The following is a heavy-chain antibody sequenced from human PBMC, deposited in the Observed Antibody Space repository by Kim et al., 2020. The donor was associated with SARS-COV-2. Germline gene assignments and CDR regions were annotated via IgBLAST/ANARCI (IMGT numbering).Heavy chain of an antibody. Sequence: GGSLRLSCAAPGFTFSSYAMYWVRQAPGKGLEWVSGISGGGSGTYYADSVKGRFTISRDNSNNTLFLQMNSLRAEDTAIYYCARRNSNWGFDSWGQGTLVTVSS. D-gene: IGHD7-27*01. CDR2: ISGGGSGT. CDR3: ARRNSNWGFDS. J-gene: IGHJ4*02. CDR1: GFTFSSYA. V-gene: IGHV3-23*01.